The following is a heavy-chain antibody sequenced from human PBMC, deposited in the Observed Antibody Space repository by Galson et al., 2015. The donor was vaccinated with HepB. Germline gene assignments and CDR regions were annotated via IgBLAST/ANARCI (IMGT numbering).Heavy chain of an antibody. V-gene: IGHV1-18*04. J-gene: IGHJ6*02. CDR2: ISAYNGNT. CDR1: GYTFTSYG. CDR3: ARTVQLERRTPLHYYYYYYGMDV. Sequence: SVKVSCKASGYTFTSYGISWVRQAPGQGLEWMGWISAYNGNTNYAQKLQGRVTMATDTSTSTAYMELRSLRSDDTAVYYCARTVQLERRTPLHYYYYYYGMDVWGQGTTVTVSS. D-gene: IGHD1-1*01.